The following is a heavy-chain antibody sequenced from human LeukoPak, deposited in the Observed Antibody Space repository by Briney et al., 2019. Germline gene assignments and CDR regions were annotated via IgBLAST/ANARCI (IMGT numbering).Heavy chain of an antibody. CDR3: ASRLSFTDDY. CDR1: GFTVSSNY. Sequence: PGGSLPLSCAASGFTVSSNYMSWVRQAPGKGLEWVPVIYTGGSTYYADSVKGRFTISRDNAKNSLYLQMNSLRADDTAVYYCASRLSFTDDYWGQGTLVTVSS. V-gene: IGHV3-53*01. D-gene: IGHD2-8*01. J-gene: IGHJ4*02. CDR2: IYTGGST.